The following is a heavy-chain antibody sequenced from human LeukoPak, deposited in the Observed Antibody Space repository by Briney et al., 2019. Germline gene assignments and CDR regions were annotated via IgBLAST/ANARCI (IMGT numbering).Heavy chain of an antibody. V-gene: IGHV3-23*01. Sequence: GGSLRLSCAASGFTFSDYYMSWIRQAPGKGLEWVSAISGSGGSTYYADSVKGRFTISRDNSKNTLYLQMNSLRAEDTAVYYCAAPSSGWYYFDYWGQGTLVTVSS. D-gene: IGHD6-19*01. J-gene: IGHJ4*02. CDR3: AAPSSGWYYFDY. CDR2: ISGSGGST. CDR1: GFTFSDYY.